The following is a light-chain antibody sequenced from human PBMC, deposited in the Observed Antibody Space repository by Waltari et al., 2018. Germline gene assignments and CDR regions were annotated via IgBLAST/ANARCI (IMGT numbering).Light chain of an antibody. V-gene: IGKV3-20*01. CDR3: QQYGSSVMYT. J-gene: IGKJ2*01. CDR1: QSITKKC. CDR2: GAS. Sequence: VLTQSPGTLSLSPGERATLSCRASQSITKKCFAWYQQKPGQAPRRLIYGASSRAAGIPDRFSGSGSGTDFTLTISRLEPEDSAVYYCQQYGSSVMYTFGQGTKLEIK.